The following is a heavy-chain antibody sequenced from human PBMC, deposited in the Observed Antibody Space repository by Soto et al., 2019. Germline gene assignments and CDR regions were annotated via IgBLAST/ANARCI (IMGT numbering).Heavy chain of an antibody. D-gene: IGHD6-19*01. V-gene: IGHV3-11*06. CDR1: GFTFSDYY. CDR3: ARDTGLAVAGTFYAMDV. CDR2: ISSSGSNT. Sequence: QVQLVESGGGLVKPGGSLRLSCAASGFTFSDYYMSWIHQAPGKGLEWVSYISSSGSNTNYADSVKGRFTISRDNAKNSLYLQVNSLRAEDTAVYYCARDTGLAVAGTFYAMDVWGQGTTVTVSS. J-gene: IGHJ6*02.